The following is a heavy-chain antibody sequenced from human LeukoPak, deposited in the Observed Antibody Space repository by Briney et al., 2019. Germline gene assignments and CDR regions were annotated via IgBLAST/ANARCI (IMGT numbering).Heavy chain of an antibody. V-gene: IGHV4-39*01. D-gene: IGHD6-13*01. CDR2: IYYSGST. CDR3: ARSGGHSSSLLVDY. Sequence: SETLSLTCTVSGGSISSSSYYWGWIRQPPGKGLEWIGSIYYSGSTYYNPSLKSRVTISVDTSKNQFSLKLSSVTAADTAVYYCARSGGHSSSLLVDYWGQGTLVTVSS. CDR1: GGSISSSSYY. J-gene: IGHJ4*02.